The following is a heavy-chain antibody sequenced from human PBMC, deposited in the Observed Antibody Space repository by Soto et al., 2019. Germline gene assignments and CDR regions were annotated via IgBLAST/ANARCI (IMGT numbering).Heavy chain of an antibody. J-gene: IGHJ6*02. CDR2: IIPIFGTA. CDR3: AREMGLRYFDWLLYSTYYYYGMDV. Sequence: SEKVSCKASGGTFSSYAISWVRQAPGQGLEWMGGIIPIFGTANYAQKFQGRVTITADESTSTAYMELSSLRSEDTAVYYCAREMGLRYFDWLLYSTYYYYGMDVWGQGTTVTVSS. D-gene: IGHD3-9*01. CDR1: GGTFSSYA. V-gene: IGHV1-69*13.